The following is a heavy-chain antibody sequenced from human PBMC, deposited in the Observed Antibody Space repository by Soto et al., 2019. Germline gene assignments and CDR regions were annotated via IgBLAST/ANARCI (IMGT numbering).Heavy chain of an antibody. D-gene: IGHD6-19*01. CDR2: IIPIFGTA. V-gene: IGHV1-69*06. CDR1: GGTFSSYA. J-gene: IGHJ5*02. Sequence: SVKVSCKASGGTFSSYAISWVRQAPGQGLEWMGGIIPIFGTANYAQKFQGRVTITADKSTSTAYMELSSLRSEDTAVYYCARTVAGTGDWNWFDPWGQGTLVTVYS. CDR3: ARTVAGTGDWNWFDP.